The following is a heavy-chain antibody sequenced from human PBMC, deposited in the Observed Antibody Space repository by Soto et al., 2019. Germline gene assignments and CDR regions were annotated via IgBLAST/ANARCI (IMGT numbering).Heavy chain of an antibody. J-gene: IGHJ3*02. CDR2: ISWNSGSI. Sequence: PGGSLRLSCAASGFTFDDYAMHWVRQAPGKGLEWVSGISWNSGSIGYADSVKGRFTISRDNAKNSLYLQMNSLRAEDTALYYCAKATGVGYYDGSGYPNGDAFDIWGQGTMVTV. D-gene: IGHD3-22*01. V-gene: IGHV3-9*01. CDR3: AKATGVGYYDGSGYPNGDAFDI. CDR1: GFTFDDYA.